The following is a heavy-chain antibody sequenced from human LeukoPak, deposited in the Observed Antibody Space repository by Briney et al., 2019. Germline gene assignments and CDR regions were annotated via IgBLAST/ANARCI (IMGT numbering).Heavy chain of an antibody. CDR1: GASISSYY. Sequence: SETLSLTCTVSGASISSYYWSWIRQPAGKGLEWIGRIDGSGNTNYNPSLKSRISVSVDTSKNQVPLKLSYVTAADTAVYFCARDEDHSGHYYYYMDVWGKGTTVTVSS. D-gene: IGHD2-15*01. CDR2: IDGSGNT. CDR3: ARDEDHSGHYYYYMDV. J-gene: IGHJ6*03. V-gene: IGHV4-4*07.